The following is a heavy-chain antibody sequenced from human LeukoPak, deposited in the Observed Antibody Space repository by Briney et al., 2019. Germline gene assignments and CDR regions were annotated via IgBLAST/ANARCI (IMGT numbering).Heavy chain of an antibody. V-gene: IGHV3-15*01. CDR1: GFTLSKDW. Sequence: GGSLRLSCEASGFTLSKDWVSWVRQAPGKGLEWVGHIKSTSDGGTRDYAAPVNGRFTISRDDSKNTVYLEMNSLKTEDTAVYYCTTRSWIQLLLGSDYWGQGTLVTVSS. D-gene: IGHD5-18*01. J-gene: IGHJ4*02. CDR2: IKSTSDGGTR. CDR3: TTRSWIQLLLGSDY.